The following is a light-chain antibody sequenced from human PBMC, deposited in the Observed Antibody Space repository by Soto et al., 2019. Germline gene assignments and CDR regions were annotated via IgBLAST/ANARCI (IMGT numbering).Light chain of an antibody. CDR1: QSISSW. Sequence: DIQMTQSPSTLSASVGDRVTITCRASQSISSWLAWYQQKPGKAPKLLIYKAPSLESGVPSRFSGSGSGTEFTLTTSSLQPDDFATYYCQQYNSYPLTFGGGTKVDIK. CDR3: QQYNSYPLT. J-gene: IGKJ4*01. V-gene: IGKV1-5*03. CDR2: KAP.